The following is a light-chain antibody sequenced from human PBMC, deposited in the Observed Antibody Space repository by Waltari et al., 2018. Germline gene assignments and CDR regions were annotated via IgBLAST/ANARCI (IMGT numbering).Light chain of an antibody. J-gene: IGKJ4*01. CDR1: QGISSF. CDR3: QQYYDTPLS. Sequence: DIQLTQSPTFLSASVGDRVTITCRASQGISSFLAWYQQKPGKAPNLLIYAASTLQTGVPSRFSGSGSGTEFTLTISSLQAEDVAVYYCQQYYDTPLSFGGGTKVEIK. CDR2: AAS. V-gene: IGKV1-9*01.